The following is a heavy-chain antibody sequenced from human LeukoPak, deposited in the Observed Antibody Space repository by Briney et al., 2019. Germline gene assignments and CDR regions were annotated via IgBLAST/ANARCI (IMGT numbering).Heavy chain of an antibody. J-gene: IGHJ5*02. V-gene: IGHV1-2*02. D-gene: IGHD3-10*01. CDR3: ARPMVWGTNWFDP. Sequence: ASVKVSCKASGYTFTGYYMHWVRQAPGQGLEWMGWINPNSGGTNYAQKFQGRVTMTRDTSISTAYMELSRLRSDDTAVYYCARPMVWGTNWFDPWGQGTLVTVSS. CDR1: GYTFTGYY. CDR2: INPNSGGT.